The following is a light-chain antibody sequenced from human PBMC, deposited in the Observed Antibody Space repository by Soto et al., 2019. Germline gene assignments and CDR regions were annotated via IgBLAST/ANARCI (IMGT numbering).Light chain of an antibody. V-gene: IGKV3-15*01. CDR1: QSISSS. CDR3: QQYINCPWT. Sequence: DIVMKQSPATLSVSTGERAMLSCRASQSISSSLVWYQHKPGQAPRLLIYGASTRATGIPARFSGSGSGTEFTLTISSLQSEDFALYLCQQYINCPWTLGQGTKVDIK. CDR2: GAS. J-gene: IGKJ1*01.